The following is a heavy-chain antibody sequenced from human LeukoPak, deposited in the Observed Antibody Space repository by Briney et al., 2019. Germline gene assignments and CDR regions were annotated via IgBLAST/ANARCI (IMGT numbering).Heavy chain of an antibody. J-gene: IGHJ4*02. CDR3: ARLQGVSRGWSFDY. D-gene: IGHD6-19*01. CDR2: IYPGDSDT. V-gene: IGHV5-51*01. Sequence: GESLKISCKGSGYSFTNKWIGWVRQVPGKGLEWLGIIYPGDSDTTYSPSFQGHVTISDDKSTSTAYLQWNSLEASDTAMYYCARLQGVSRGWSFDYWGQGTLVTVSS. CDR1: GYSFTNKW.